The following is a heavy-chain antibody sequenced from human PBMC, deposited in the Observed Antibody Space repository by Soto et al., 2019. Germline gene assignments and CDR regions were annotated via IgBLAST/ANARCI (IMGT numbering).Heavy chain of an antibody. CDR1: GYTFTSYY. D-gene: IGHD6-6*01. J-gene: IGHJ5*02. V-gene: IGHV1-46*01. CDR3: ARGYVEYSSSSVSWFDP. Sequence: ASVKVSCKASGYTFTSYYMHWVRQAPGQGLEWMGIINPSGGSTSYAQKFQGRVTMTRDTSTSTAYMELRSLRSDDTAVYYCARGYVEYSSSSVSWFDPWGQGTLVTVSS. CDR2: INPSGGST.